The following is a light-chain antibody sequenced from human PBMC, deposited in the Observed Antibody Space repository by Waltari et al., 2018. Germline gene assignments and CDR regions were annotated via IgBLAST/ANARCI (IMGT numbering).Light chain of an antibody. Sequence: QSALTQPASGSGSPGQSITISCNGTSSDVGGYNYVSWYQQHPGKAPKLMIYEVSNRPSGVSNRFSGSKSGNTASLTISGLQAEDEADYYCSSYTSSSTLLYVFGTGTKVTVL. CDR1: SSDVGGYNY. CDR2: EVS. J-gene: IGLJ1*01. V-gene: IGLV2-14*01. CDR3: SSYTSSSTLLYV.